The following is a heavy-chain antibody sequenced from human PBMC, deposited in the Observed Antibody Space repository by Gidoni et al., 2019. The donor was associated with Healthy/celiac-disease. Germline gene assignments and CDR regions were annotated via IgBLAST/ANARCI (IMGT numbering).Heavy chain of an antibody. J-gene: IGHJ4*02. CDR1: GFTFRGSA. CDR3: ASTTRRITIFGVVRSYFDY. V-gene: IGHV3-23*01. D-gene: IGHD3-3*01. CDR2: ISGSGGST. Sequence: EVQLLESGGGLVQPGGSLRLSCAASGFTFRGSAMSWVRQAPGKGLEWVSAISGSGGSTYYADSVKGRFTISRDNSKNTLYLQMNSLRAEDTAVYYCASTTRRITIFGVVRSYFDYWGQGTLVTVSS.